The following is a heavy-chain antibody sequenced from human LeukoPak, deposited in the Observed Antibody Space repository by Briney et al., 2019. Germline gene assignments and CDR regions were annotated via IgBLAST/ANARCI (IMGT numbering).Heavy chain of an antibody. Sequence: AASVTVSFKASGYTFTSYYMHWVRQAPGQGLEWMGIINPSGGSTSYAQKFQGRVTMTRDTSTSTVYMELSSLRSEDTAVYYCARVGTYYYYGMDVWGQGTTVTVSS. V-gene: IGHV1-46*01. CDR2: INPSGGST. CDR1: GYTFTSYY. D-gene: IGHD1-26*01. J-gene: IGHJ6*02. CDR3: ARVGTYYYYGMDV.